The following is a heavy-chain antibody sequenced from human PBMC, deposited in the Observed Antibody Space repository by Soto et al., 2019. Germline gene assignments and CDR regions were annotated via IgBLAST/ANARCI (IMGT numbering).Heavy chain of an antibody. Sequence: EVQLVESGGGLVKPGGSLRLSCAASGFTFSSYSMNWVRQAPGKGLEWVSSISSSSSYIYHADSVKGRFTISRDNAKNSLYLQMNSLRAEDTAVYYCARDPSVVVTAHRDYYYYGMDVWGQGTTVTVSS. CDR2: ISSSSSYI. V-gene: IGHV3-21*01. D-gene: IGHD2-21*02. CDR3: ARDPSVVVTAHRDYYYYGMDV. J-gene: IGHJ6*02. CDR1: GFTFSSYS.